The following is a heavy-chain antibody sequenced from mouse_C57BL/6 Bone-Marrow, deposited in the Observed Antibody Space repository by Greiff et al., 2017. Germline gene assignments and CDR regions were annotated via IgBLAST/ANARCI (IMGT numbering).Heavy chain of an antibody. V-gene: IGHV1-81*01. CDR3: ARDQITTVVATRAMDY. D-gene: IGHD1-1*01. CDR1: GYTFTSYG. Sequence: QVQLQQSGAELARPGASVKLSCKASGYTFTSYGISWVKQRTGQGLEWIGEIYPRSGNTYYNEKFKGKATLTADKSSSTAYMELRSLTSEDSAVYFCARDQITTVVATRAMDYGGQGTSVTV. CDR2: IYPRSGNT. J-gene: IGHJ4*01.